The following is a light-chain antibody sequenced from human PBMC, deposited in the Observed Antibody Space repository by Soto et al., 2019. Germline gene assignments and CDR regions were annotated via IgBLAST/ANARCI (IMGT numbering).Light chain of an antibody. CDR1: SSDVGSYNL. Sequence: QSALTQPASVSGSPGQSITISCTGTSSDVGSYNLVSWYQQHPGKAPKPMIYEGSKRPSGVSNRFSGSKSGITASLTISELQAEDEADYDCCSYAGSSTWVFGSGTKLTVL. J-gene: IGLJ1*01. CDR2: EGS. CDR3: CSYAGSSTWV. V-gene: IGLV2-23*01.